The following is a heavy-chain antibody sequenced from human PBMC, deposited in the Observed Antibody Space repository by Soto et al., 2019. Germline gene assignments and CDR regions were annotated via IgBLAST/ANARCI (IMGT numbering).Heavy chain of an antibody. D-gene: IGHD3-9*01. CDR1: GYTFSDYF. CDR3: ARDSGIPGRYWYFGL. Sequence: QVQLVQSGAEVKMPGASVKVSCTTYGYTFSDYFLHWVRQAPGQGPEWMGFVNPKRGGTEYAPKFQGRVTMTRDTSSSTVYMYLSGLTSDDTAIYYCARDSGIPGRYWYFGLWGRGTLVTVSS. V-gene: IGHV1-2*02. J-gene: IGHJ2*01. CDR2: VNPKRGGT.